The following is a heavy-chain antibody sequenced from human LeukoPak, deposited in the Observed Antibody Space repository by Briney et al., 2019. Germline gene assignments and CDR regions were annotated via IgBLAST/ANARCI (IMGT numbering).Heavy chain of an antibody. Sequence: HPGGSLRLSCAASGFTLSSYAMSWVRHAPGKGLEWVSAISGSGSRRYYADSVKGRFTISRDNSKNTLYLQMNSLRAEDTAVYYCARGLSGWSPFDPWGKGTLVTVSS. CDR1: GFTLSSYA. J-gene: IGHJ5*02. CDR3: ARGLSGWSPFDP. D-gene: IGHD6-19*01. CDR2: ISGSGSRR. V-gene: IGHV3-23*01.